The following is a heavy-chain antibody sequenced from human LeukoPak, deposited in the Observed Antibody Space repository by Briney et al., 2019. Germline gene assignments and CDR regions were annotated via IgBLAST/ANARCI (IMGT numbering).Heavy chain of an antibody. CDR2: IWYDGSNK. J-gene: IGHJ5*02. V-gene: IGHV3-33*08. D-gene: IGHD3-10*01. CDR1: GFTLSSYG. Sequence: PGGSLRLSCAASGFTLSSYGMHWVRQAPGKGLEWVAVIWYDGSNKYYADSVKGRFTISRDNSKNTLYLQMNSLRAEDTAVYYCARDPVVSYGSGSYYPNWFDPWGQGTLVTVSS. CDR3: ARDPVVSYGSGSYYPNWFDP.